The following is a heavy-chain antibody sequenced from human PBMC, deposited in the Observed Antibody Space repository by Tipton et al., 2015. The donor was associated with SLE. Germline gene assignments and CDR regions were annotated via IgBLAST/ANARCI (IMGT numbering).Heavy chain of an antibody. J-gene: IGHJ4*02. CDR1: GASLSSSSYY. D-gene: IGHD4-23*01. Sequence: TLSLTCTVSGASLSSSSYYWGWIRQPPGKGLEWIGRISYSGSTYYNPSLKTPATISADTSKNQISLKLTSVTAADTAVFYCARGSVRADDYWGQGTLVTVSS. CDR2: ISYSGST. V-gene: IGHV4-39*07. CDR3: ARGSVRADDY.